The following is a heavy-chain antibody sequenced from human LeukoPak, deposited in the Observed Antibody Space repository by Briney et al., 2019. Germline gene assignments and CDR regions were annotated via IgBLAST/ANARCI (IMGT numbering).Heavy chain of an antibody. D-gene: IGHD2-15*01. CDR3: AKDDAGLPDY. CDR1: GYTFINYG. J-gene: IGHJ4*02. Sequence: PGGSLRLSCAASGYTFINYGMHWVRQAPGKGLEWVAVISYDGSKVFYGDFVKGRFTISRDDSKDTVYLQMNSLRVEDRAVYYCAKDDAGLPDYWGQGTLVTASS. V-gene: IGHV3-30*18. CDR2: ISYDGSKV.